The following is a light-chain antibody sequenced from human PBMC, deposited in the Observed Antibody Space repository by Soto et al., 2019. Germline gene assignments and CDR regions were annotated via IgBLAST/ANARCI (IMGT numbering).Light chain of an antibody. Sequence: SPGRQPSSVCGSPGQASTISCTGTISDVGSYNYVSWYQQHPGKAPKLMIYEVSDRPSGISSRFSGSKSGNTASLTISGLQTADEADYYCSTYTSSSTLFGTGTAVTV. V-gene: IGLV2-14*01. CDR1: ISDVGSYNY. CDR3: STYTSSSTL. CDR2: EVS. J-gene: IGLJ1*01.